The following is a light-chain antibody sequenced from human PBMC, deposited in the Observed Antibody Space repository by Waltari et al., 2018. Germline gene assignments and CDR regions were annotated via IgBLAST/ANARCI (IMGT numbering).Light chain of an antibody. CDR2: EVS. CDR1: SSDVGGYKY. V-gene: IGLV2-8*01. J-gene: IGLJ2*01. Sequence: QSALTQPPSASGSPGQSVTISCTGTSSDVGGYKYVSWYRQHPAKAPKLMIYEVSKRPSGVPDRFSGSKSGNTASLTVSGLQAEDEADYYCSASVGSNNLHVVFGGGTKLTVL. CDR3: SASVGSNNLHVV.